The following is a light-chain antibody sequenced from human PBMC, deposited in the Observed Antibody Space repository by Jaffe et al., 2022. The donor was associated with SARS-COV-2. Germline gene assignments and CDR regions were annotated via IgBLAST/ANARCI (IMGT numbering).Light chain of an antibody. Sequence: DIQMTQSPSTLSASVGDRVTITCRASQSLSNWFAWYQQKPGKAPKLLIYKASSLESGVPSRFSGSGSGTEFTLTISSLQPDDFATYYCQQYNTYPYTFGQGTKLEIK. CDR2: KAS. CDR1: QSLSNW. CDR3: QQYNTYPYT. V-gene: IGKV1-5*03. J-gene: IGKJ2*01.